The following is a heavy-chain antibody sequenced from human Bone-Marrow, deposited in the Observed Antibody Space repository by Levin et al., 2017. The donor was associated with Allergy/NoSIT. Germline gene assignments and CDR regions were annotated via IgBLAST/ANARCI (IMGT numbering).Heavy chain of an antibody. Sequence: SQTLSLTCTVSGGSISSSSYYWGWIRQPPGKGLEWIGSIYYSGSTYYNPSLKSRVTISVDTSKNQFSLKLSSVTAADTAVYYCARGPMEWLLFSFGQGADAFDSWGQGTMVTVSS. J-gene: IGHJ3*02. D-gene: IGHD3-3*01. V-gene: IGHV4-39*07. CDR2: IYYSGST. CDR3: ARGPMEWLLFSFGQGADAFDS. CDR1: GGSISSSSYY.